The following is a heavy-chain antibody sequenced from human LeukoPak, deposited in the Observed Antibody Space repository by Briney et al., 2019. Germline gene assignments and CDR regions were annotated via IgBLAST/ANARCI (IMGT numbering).Heavy chain of an antibody. J-gene: IGHJ4*02. D-gene: IGHD3-3*01. CDR3: ARDPDSFDF. CDR2: IKQDGSEK. CDR1: GYTFSSNW. V-gene: IGHV3-7*01. Sequence: GGSLRLSCAASGYTFSSNWMSWVRQAPGKGLEWVANIKQDGSEKYNVDSVKGRFTISRDNAKNSLYLQMNSLRAEDTAVYYCARDPDSFDFWGQGTLVTVSS.